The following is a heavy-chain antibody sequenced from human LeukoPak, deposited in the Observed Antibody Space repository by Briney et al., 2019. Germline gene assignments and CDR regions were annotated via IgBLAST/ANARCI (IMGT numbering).Heavy chain of an antibody. CDR2: SRDKANSYTT. CDR1: GFTVSDHY. Sequence: GGSLRLSCAASGFTVSDHYMDWVRQAPGKGLEWVGRSRDKANSYTTEYAASVRGRFTVSRDESKNSLYLQMNSLKASDTAMYYCARHFHSAWFGFWGQGSLVTVSS. J-gene: IGHJ4*02. CDR3: ARHFHSAWFGF. D-gene: IGHD3-3*02. V-gene: IGHV3-72*01.